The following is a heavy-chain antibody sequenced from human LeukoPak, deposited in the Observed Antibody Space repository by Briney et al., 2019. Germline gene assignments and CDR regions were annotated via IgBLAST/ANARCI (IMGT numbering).Heavy chain of an antibody. D-gene: IGHD1-26*01. CDR1: GFILSTHG. CDR2: MWHDGSRE. J-gene: IGHJ4*02. CDR3: ARDLSFGSLDF. V-gene: IGHV3-33*01. Sequence: GGFLRLSCAASGFILSTHGMHWVRQAPGKGLEWEAGMWHDGSREDYADSVKGRFTISRDMSKNTLNLQMNSLRVEDTAMFYCARDLSFGSLDFRGQGTLVTVSS.